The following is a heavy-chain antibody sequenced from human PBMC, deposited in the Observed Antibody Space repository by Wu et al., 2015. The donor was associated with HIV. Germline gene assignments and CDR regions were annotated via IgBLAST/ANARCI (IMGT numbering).Heavy chain of an antibody. CDR2: INAYNGDT. J-gene: IGHJ4*02. CDR1: GYTFRSYG. V-gene: IGHV1-18*01. D-gene: IGHD4-17*01. Sequence: QVRLVQSGGEVKKPGASVKVSCQASGYTFRSYGISWVRQARGQGLEWLGWINAYNGDTNYAQKFRDRLTMTIDTSTTTTYLELRSLRSDDTATYYCTGDYGEYVAVIWGQGTLVSVSS. CDR3: TGDYGEYVAVI.